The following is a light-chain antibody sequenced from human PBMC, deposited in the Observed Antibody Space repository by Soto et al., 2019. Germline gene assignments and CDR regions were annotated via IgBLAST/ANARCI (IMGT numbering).Light chain of an antibody. V-gene: IGLV2-8*01. J-gene: IGLJ1*01. Sequence: QSALTQPPSASGSPGQSVTITCPGASSDVGRFNYVSWYQQHPGKAPKLMIYEVTERPSGVPDRFSAYKSGNTASLTVSGLQAEDEADYYCSSYGGTYYVFGTGTKVTVL. CDR2: EVT. CDR1: SSDVGRFNY. CDR3: SSYGGTYYV.